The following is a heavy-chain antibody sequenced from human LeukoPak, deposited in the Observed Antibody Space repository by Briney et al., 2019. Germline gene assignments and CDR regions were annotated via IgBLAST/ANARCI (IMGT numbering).Heavy chain of an antibody. CDR2: ISYDGSNK. CDR3: ARDHMEMGYSSSWPVYYFDY. J-gene: IGHJ4*02. V-gene: IGHV3-30-3*01. CDR1: GFTFSSYA. Sequence: GGSLRLSCAASGFTFSSYAMSWVRQAPGKGLEWVAVISYDGSNKYYADSVKGRFTISRDNSKNTLYLQMNSLRAEDTAVYYCARDHMEMGYSSSWPVYYFDYWGQGTLVTVSS. D-gene: IGHD6-13*01.